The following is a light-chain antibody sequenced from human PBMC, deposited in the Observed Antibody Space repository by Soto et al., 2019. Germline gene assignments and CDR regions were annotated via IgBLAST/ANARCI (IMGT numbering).Light chain of an antibody. CDR2: KAS. Sequence: DIQMTQSPSTLSASVGDRVTITCRASQSISSWLAWYQQKPGKAPKLLIYKASSLESGVPSRFSGSGSGTEFTLTISSLEPEDFAVYYCQQRSSWPWTFGQGTKVDIK. V-gene: IGKV1-5*03. J-gene: IGKJ1*01. CDR1: QSISSW. CDR3: QQRSSWPWT.